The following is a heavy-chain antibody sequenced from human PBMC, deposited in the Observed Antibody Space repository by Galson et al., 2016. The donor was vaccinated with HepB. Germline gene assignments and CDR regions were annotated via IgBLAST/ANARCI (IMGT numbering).Heavy chain of an antibody. V-gene: IGHV3-21*01. J-gene: IGHJ4*02. D-gene: IGHD3-10*01. CDR1: GFTFSSYS. CDR2: ISSSSSYI. Sequence: SLRLSCAASGFTFSSYSMNWVRQAPGTGLEWVSSISSSSSYIHYADSVKGRFTISRDNAKNSLYLQMNSLRAEDTAVYYCARDILWFGELTRVYYFDYWGQGTLVTVSS. CDR3: ARDILWFGELTRVYYFDY.